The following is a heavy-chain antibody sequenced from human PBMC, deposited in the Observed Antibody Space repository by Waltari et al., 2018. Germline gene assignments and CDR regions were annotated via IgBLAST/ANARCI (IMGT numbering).Heavy chain of an antibody. CDR2: INNNTGKP. V-gene: IGHV7-4-1*02. CDR1: GYTFINYG. J-gene: IGHJ5*02. D-gene: IGHD2-15*01. CDR3: ARGDIVIVPAADNWFDP. Sequence: QVQLVQSGSEMKKPGASVKVSCKASGYTFINYGVNWVRQAPGQGLEWMGWINNNTGKPTYAKGFTGRFGFSSDTSVNTAYLQISNLKTEDTAVYYCARGDIVIVPAADNWFDPWGQGTLVTVSS.